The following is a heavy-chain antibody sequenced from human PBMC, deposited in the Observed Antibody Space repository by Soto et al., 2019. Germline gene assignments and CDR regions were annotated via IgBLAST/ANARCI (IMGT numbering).Heavy chain of an antibody. CDR3: ARVAVGIAGRPAANFGFDP. V-gene: IGHV3-48*03. D-gene: IGHD6-6*01. CDR1: GFTFSSYE. Sequence: EVQLVESGGGLVQPGGSLRLSCVVSGFTFSSYEMDWVRQAPGKGLEWVSYISSSGTTIYYADSVKGRFTISRDNAKNSLYLQMNSLRAEDTAIYYCARVAVGIAGRPAANFGFDPWAREPWSPSPQ. J-gene: IGHJ5*02. CDR2: ISSSGTTI.